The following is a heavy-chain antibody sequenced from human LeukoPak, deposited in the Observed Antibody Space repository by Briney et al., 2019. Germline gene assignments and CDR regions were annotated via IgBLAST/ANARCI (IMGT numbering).Heavy chain of an antibody. CDR1: GFXFSDYY. V-gene: IGHV3-11*06. Sequence: PGGSLRLSCAASGFXFSDYYMSWIRQAPGKGLEWVSYISSSSSYKNYANSVKGRFTISRDNAKNSLYLQMNSLRAEDTAVYYCARGQDIVVVVAATDHYYFDYWGQGTLVTVSS. D-gene: IGHD2-15*01. CDR2: ISSSSSYK. J-gene: IGHJ4*02. CDR3: ARGQDIVVVVAATDHYYFDY.